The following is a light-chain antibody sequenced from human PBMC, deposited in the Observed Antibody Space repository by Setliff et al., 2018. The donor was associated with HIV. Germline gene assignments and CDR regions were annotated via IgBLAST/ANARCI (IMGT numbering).Light chain of an antibody. CDR1: SRDIGYFNY. CDR3: SSYTDNKVYV. CDR2: DVN. Sequence: QSALTQPASVSGSPGQSITISCTGSSRDIGYFNYVSWYQQHPNKAPKLIIYDVNRRPSGVSDRFSGSKSGNTASLSISGLQAEDEADYYCSSYTDNKVYVFGTGTKVTVL. J-gene: IGLJ1*01. V-gene: IGLV2-14*03.